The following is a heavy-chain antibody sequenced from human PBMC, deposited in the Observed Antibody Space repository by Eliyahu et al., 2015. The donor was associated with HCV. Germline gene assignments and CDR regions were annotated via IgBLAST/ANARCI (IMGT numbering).Heavy chain of an antibody. CDR3: AKEKSHDYGAHSNYNYFDY. CDR1: GFTFSSYG. CDR2: ISYDGSNK. D-gene: IGHD4-17*01. J-gene: IGHJ4*02. Sequence: QVQLVESGGGVVQPGRSLRLSCAASGFTFSSYGMXWVRQAPGKGLEWVAVISYDGSNKYYADSVKGRFTISRDNSKNTLYLQMNSLRAEDTAVYYCAKEKSHDYGAHSNYNYFDYWGQGTLVTVSS. V-gene: IGHV3-30*18.